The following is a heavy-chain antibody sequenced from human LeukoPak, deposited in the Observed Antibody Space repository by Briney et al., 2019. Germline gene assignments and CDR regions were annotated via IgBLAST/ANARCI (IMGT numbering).Heavy chain of an antibody. CDR3: AREDYSDDLFGLDY. CDR1: GYTFMTNY. D-gene: IGHD4-17*01. CDR2: TNPTGGST. J-gene: IGHJ4*02. V-gene: IGHV1-46*01. Sequence: GASVKVSCKTSGYTFMTNYIHWVRQAPGQGLEWMGITNPTGGSTNLAEKFQGRVTMTRDTSTSTVYMELSSLRSDDTAIYYCAREDYSDDLFGLDYWGQGTLVTVSS.